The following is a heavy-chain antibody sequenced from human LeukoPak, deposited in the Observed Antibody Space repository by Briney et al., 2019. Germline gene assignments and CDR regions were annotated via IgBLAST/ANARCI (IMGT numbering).Heavy chain of an antibody. Sequence: GGSLRLSCAASGFTFSSYAMHWVRQAPGKGLEWVAVISYDGSNKYYADSVKGRFTISRDNSKNTLYLQMNSLRAEDTAVYYCAKVLRWELLELDYWGQGTLVTVSS. V-gene: IGHV3-30-3*01. CDR2: ISYDGSNK. CDR1: GFTFSSYA. D-gene: IGHD1-26*01. J-gene: IGHJ4*02. CDR3: AKVLRWELLELDY.